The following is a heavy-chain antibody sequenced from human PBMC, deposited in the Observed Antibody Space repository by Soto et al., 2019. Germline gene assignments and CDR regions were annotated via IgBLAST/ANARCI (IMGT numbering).Heavy chain of an antibody. J-gene: IGHJ4*02. Sequence: EVQLVESGGGLVKPGESLRLSCAASGFTFSSYGMHWVRQAPGKGLVWVSRINSDGSSTSYAGSVKGRFTISRDNAKNTLYLQMNRLRAEDTAVYYCVRTSLVVAAATREDYWGQGTLVTVSS. CDR3: VRTSLVVAAATREDY. V-gene: IGHV3-74*01. CDR1: GFTFSSYG. CDR2: INSDGSST. D-gene: IGHD2-15*01.